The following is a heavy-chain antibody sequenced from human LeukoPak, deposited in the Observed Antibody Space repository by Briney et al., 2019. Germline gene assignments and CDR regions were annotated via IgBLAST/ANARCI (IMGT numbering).Heavy chain of an antibody. CDR2: ISSRSSAI. J-gene: IGHJ4*02. D-gene: IGHD6-6*01. CDR3: ARGGAARPDY. Sequence: GGSLRLSCAASGFTLSNYGMNWVRQAPGKGLEWVSYISSRSSAINYADSVKGRFTISRDNGKNSLYLQMNSLRVEDTAVYYCARGGAARPDYWGQGTLVTVSS. V-gene: IGHV3-48*01. CDR1: GFTLSNYG.